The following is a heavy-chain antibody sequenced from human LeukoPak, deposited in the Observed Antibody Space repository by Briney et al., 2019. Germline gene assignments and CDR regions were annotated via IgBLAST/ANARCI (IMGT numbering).Heavy chain of an antibody. J-gene: IGHJ4*02. Sequence: PGGSLRLSCAASGFTFSNYEMNWIRQAPGKGLEWISYISNSGNTKYYADSVKGRFSISRDNAKNSLYLQMNSLRAEDTAVYYCARDSYVDTAMVDYWGQGTLVTVSS. D-gene: IGHD5-18*01. CDR2: ISNSGNTK. CDR1: GFTFSNYE. V-gene: IGHV3-48*03. CDR3: ARDSYVDTAMVDY.